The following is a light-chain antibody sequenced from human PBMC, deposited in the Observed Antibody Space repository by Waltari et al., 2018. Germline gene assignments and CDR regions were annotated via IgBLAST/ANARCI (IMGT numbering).Light chain of an antibody. CDR2: EVK. V-gene: IGLV2-8*01. CDR1: TRSDGGDRY. J-gene: IGLJ2*01. CDR3: SSSAGNNTVV. Sequence: PPPPPSAAASPRGSVTIPSTGTTRSDGGDRYFSWCQHHPGKAPKLIIYEVKRRPSGVPDRFSGSKSGNTASLTVSELQTEDEADYYCSSSAGNNTVVFGGGTRLTVL.